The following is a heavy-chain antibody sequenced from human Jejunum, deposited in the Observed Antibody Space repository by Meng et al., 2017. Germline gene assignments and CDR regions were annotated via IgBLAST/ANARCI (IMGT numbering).Heavy chain of an antibody. CDR1: GGSISSGDYY. J-gene: IGHJ4*02. V-gene: IGHV4-30-4*01. D-gene: IGHD4-23*01. Sequence: QVQLQESGPGLVKPSQTLSLTCTVSGGSISSGDYYWSWIRQPPGKGLEWIGYIYYSRSTYYNPSLKSRVTISVDTSKNQFSLKLSSVTAADTAVYYCAREALGGNSPNDYWGQGTLVTVSS. CDR2: IYYSRST. CDR3: AREALGGNSPNDY.